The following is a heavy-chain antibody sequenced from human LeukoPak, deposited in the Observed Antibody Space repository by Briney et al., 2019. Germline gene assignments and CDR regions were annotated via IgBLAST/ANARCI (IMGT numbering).Heavy chain of an antibody. CDR3: VKGYCSSTSCYGDY. J-gene: IGHJ4*02. CDR1: GFTFSSYA. CDR2: TGSNGGST. V-gene: IGHV3-64D*09. D-gene: IGHD2-2*01. Sequence: TGGSLRLSCSGSGFTFSSYAMHWVRQAPAKGLEYVSATGSNGGSTYYADSVKGRFTISRDNSKNTLYLQMSSLRAGDTAVYYCVKGYCSSTSCYGDYWGQGALVTVSS.